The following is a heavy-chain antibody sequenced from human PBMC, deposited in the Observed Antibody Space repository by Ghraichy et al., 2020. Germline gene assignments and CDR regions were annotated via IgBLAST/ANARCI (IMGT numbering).Heavy chain of an antibody. CDR1: GFTVSSNY. Sequence: GESLNISCAASGFTVSSNYMSWVRQAPGKGLEWVSVIYSGGSTYYADSVKGRFTISRDNSKNTLYLQMNSLRAEDTAVYYCAREKSYDSSGYPFDYWGQGTLVTVSS. CDR2: IYSGGST. J-gene: IGHJ4*02. CDR3: AREKSYDSSGYPFDY. V-gene: IGHV3-53*01. D-gene: IGHD3-22*01.